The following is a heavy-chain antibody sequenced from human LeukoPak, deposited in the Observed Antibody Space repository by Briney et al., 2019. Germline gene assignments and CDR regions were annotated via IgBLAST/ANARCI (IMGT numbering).Heavy chain of an antibody. CDR3: AKDWNNWFDS. V-gene: IGHV3-30*18. CDR2: ISFDGSKK. D-gene: IGHD1-1*01. Sequence: GGSLRLSCAASGFTFSNYVFHWVRQAPGKGLEWVALISFDGSKKYFADSVKGRFTLSRDNSKNTLYLQMNSLRGEDTAVYYCAKDWNNWFDSWGQGTLVTVSS. CDR1: GFTFSNYV. J-gene: IGHJ5*01.